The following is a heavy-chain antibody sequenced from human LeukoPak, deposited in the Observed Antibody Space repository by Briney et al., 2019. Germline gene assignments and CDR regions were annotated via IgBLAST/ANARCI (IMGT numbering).Heavy chain of an antibody. CDR2: IYYTGST. V-gene: IGHV4-59*08. CDR1: GGSISSLY. D-gene: IGHD6-6*01. CDR3: ARHRAYSRSDPFDY. J-gene: IGHJ4*02. Sequence: SETLSVSCSVSGGSISSLYWSWIRQPPGKGLEWIGYIYYTGSTNYNPSLKSRVTIYIDMSKNQFSLRLSSVTAADTALYYCARHRAYSRSDPFDYWGQGTLVTVSS.